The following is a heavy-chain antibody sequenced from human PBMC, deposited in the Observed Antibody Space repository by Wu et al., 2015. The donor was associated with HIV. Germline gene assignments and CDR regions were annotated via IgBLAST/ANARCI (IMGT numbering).Heavy chain of an antibody. D-gene: IGHD6-13*01. V-gene: IGHV1-18*01. CDR1: GYTFTSYG. Sequence: QAQLVQSGAEVKKPGASVKVSCKASGYTFTSYGITWVRQAPGQGLEWMGWISAYSGHTNYAQKLQGRVTMATDTSTTTAYMELSSLRSEDTAVYYCARVAGVYSSSWYYFDYWGQGTLVTVSS. CDR2: ISAYSGHT. CDR3: ARVAGVYSSSWYYFDY. J-gene: IGHJ4*02.